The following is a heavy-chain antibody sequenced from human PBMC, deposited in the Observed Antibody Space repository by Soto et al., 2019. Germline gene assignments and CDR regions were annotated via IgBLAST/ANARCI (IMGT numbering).Heavy chain of an antibody. CDR2: IYPGDSDT. Sequence: GSLKISCQGFGYTFTNYWIGWVRQMPGKGLEWMGIIYPGDSDTRYRPSFEGRVTFSVDKSISTAYLQWSSLKASDTAMYYCARDTYYYDRSSYSSVYYFDYWGQGTLVTVSS. V-gene: IGHV5-51*01. CDR3: ARDTYYYDRSSYSSVYYFDY. J-gene: IGHJ4*02. D-gene: IGHD3-22*01. CDR1: GYTFTNYW.